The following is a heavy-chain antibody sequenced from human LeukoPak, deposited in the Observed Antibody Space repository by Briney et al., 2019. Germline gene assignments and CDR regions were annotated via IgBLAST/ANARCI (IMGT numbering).Heavy chain of an antibody. CDR2: ISGSGGST. D-gene: IGHD3-3*01. Sequence: GGSLRLSCAASGFTFSNAWMSWVRQAPGKGLEWVSAISGSGGSTYYADSVKGRFTISRDNAKNSLYLQMNSLRAEDTAVYYCARGGLRFLEWWGYYFDYWGQGTLVTVSS. V-gene: IGHV3-21*01. J-gene: IGHJ4*02. CDR1: GFTFSNAW. CDR3: ARGGLRFLEWWGYYFDY.